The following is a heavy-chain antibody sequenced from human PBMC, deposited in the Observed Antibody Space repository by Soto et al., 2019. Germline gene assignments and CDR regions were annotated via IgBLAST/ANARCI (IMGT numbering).Heavy chain of an antibody. D-gene: IGHD3-3*01. CDR3: ARGAFGAYYFDS. V-gene: IGHV3-74*01. Sequence: EVQLVESGGGLGQPGGSLRLSCAASGFTFSSYWMHWVRQAPGKGLEWVSRIKGDKSSTNYADSVKGRFTISRDNAKNTFYLQMNSLRAEDTAVYYCARGAFGAYYFDSWGQGTLVTVSS. CDR1: GFTFSSYW. J-gene: IGHJ4*02. CDR2: IKGDKSST.